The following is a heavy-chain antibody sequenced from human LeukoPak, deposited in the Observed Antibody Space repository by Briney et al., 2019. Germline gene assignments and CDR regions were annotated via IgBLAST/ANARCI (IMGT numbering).Heavy chain of an antibody. D-gene: IGHD3-16*02. Sequence: SETLSLTCTVSGGSISSGGYYWSWIRQHPGKGLEGIGYIYYSGSTYYNPSLKSRVTISVDTAKNQFSLKLSSVTAADTAVYYCARDLLRKGVIPYGMDVWGQGTTVTVSS. CDR3: ARDLLRKGVIPYGMDV. V-gene: IGHV4-31*03. J-gene: IGHJ6*02. CDR1: GGSISSGGYY. CDR2: IYYSGST.